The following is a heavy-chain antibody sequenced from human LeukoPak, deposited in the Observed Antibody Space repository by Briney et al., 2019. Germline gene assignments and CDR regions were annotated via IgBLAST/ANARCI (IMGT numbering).Heavy chain of an antibody. V-gene: IGHV3-21*01. Sequence: GGSLRLSCAASGFSFSAYSMNWVRQAPGKGLEWVSFLSGSGIYADYAESVKGRFTISRDNAKNSLYLQMNSLRVDDTAVYYCARDRCSNKSCYAFDPWGQGTLVIVSS. J-gene: IGHJ5*02. CDR1: GFSFSAYS. D-gene: IGHD2-2*01. CDR2: LSGSGIYA. CDR3: ARDRCSNKSCYAFDP.